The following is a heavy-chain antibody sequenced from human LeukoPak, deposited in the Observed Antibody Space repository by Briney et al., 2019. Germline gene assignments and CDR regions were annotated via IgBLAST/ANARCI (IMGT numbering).Heavy chain of an antibody. CDR2: ISNDGSKK. V-gene: IGHV3-30*18. J-gene: IGHJ4*02. CDR1: GFTFSSYG. D-gene: IGHD5-18*01. CDR3: AKDRYSYAFEYSDS. Sequence: PGGSLRLSCAASGFTFSSYGTHWVRQAPGKGLDWVAVISNDGSKKYYADSVKGRFTISRDNSKNTLSLQVSSLRTEDTAVYYCAKDRYSYAFEYSDSWGQGTLVTVSS.